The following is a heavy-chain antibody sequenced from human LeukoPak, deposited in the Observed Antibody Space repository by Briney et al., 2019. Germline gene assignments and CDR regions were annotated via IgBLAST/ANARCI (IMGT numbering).Heavy chain of an antibody. V-gene: IGHV4-59*01. D-gene: IGHD1-26*01. CDR2: IYYSGST. CDR1: GGSIGSYY. J-gene: IGHJ4*02. Sequence: PSETLSLTCTVSGGSIGSYYWNWIRQPPGKGLEWIGYIYYSGSTNYNPSLKSRVTISVDTSKNQFSLKLSSVTAADTAVYYCAREWSGSYPPYYFDYWGQGALVTVSS. CDR3: AREWSGSYPPYYFDY.